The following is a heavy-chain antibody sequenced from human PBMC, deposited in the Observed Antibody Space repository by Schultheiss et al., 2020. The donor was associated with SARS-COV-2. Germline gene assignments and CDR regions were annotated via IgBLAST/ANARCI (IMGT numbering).Heavy chain of an antibody. V-gene: IGHV3-23*01. Sequence: GESLKISCAASGFTFSSYAMSWVRQAPGKGLEWVSAISGSGANTYYVDSVKGRFTISRDNSKDTLYLQMHSLRPDDTAVYYCAKVVGAPGDWGQGTLVTVSS. CDR1: GFTFSSYA. D-gene: IGHD2-15*01. CDR2: ISGSGANT. CDR3: AKVVGAPGD. J-gene: IGHJ1*01.